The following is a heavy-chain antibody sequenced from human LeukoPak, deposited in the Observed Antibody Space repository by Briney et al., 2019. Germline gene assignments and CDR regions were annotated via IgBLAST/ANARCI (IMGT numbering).Heavy chain of an antibody. D-gene: IGHD1-26*01. CDR2: ISGRSHDT. CDR1: GFPLSHYY. J-gene: IGHJ4*02. V-gene: IGHV3-11*06. Sequence: PGGSLRLSFAPYGFPLSHYYMPWVRQAPGKGLELISYISGRSHDTSYADSVKGRCTISRDNANNSLFLQMSRLKVEERAVYYCVKSPREGDYWGQGTLVTVSS. CDR3: VKSPREGDY.